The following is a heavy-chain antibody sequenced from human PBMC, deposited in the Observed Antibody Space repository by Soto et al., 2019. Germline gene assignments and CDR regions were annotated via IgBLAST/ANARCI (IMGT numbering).Heavy chain of an antibody. J-gene: IGHJ4*02. Sequence: GGSLRLSCAASGFTFSNAWMSWVRQAPGKGLEWVARIKSKTDGGTTDCAAPVEGRFTISRDDSKNTLYLQMNSLKTEDTAVYYCTTSILTGYFRWSIFDYWGQGNLVTVSS. CDR3: TTSILTGYFRWSIFDY. CDR1: GFTFSNAW. D-gene: IGHD3-9*01. CDR2: IKSKTDGGTT. V-gene: IGHV3-15*01.